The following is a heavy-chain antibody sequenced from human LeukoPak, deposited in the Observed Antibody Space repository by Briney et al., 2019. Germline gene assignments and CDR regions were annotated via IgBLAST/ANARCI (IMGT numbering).Heavy chain of an antibody. CDR2: MNPNSGNT. CDR3: ARESNAESYYYP. D-gene: IGHD1-26*01. V-gene: IGHV1-8*03. J-gene: IGHJ5*02. CDR1: GYTFTSYD. Sequence: GASVKVSCKASGYTFTSYDINWVRQATGQGLEWMGWMNPNSGNTGYAQKFQGRVAITRNTSISTAYMELSSLRSEDTAVYYCARESNAESYYYPWGQGTLVTVSS.